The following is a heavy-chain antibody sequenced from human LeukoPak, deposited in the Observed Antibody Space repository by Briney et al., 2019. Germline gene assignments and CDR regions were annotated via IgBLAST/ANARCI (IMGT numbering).Heavy chain of an antibody. CDR2: IKSKTDGGTT. V-gene: IGHV3-15*01. D-gene: IGHD5-24*01. Sequence: GGSLRLSCAASGFTFSNAWMSWVRQAPGKGLEWVGRIKSKTDGGTTDYAAPVKGRFTISRDDSKSIGYLQMNSLRAEDTAVYYCARETPRRGETRDGYRWGQGTLVTVSS. J-gene: IGHJ4*02. CDR3: ARETPRRGETRDGYR. CDR1: GFTFSNAW.